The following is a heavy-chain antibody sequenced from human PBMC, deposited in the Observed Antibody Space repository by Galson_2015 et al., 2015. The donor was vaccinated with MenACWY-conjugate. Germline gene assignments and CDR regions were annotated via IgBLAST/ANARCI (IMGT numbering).Heavy chain of an antibody. CDR2: IKADGSFS. J-gene: IGHJ4*02. Sequence: LRLSCAASGFTFNNYRVHWVRQPPGEGLEWISYIKADGSFSNYADSVKGRFTISTDNAKNMVYLQMDGLGDEDTAVYFCARDNNWSFDSWGQGTLVTVSS. V-gene: IGHV3-74*01. CDR1: GFTFNNYR. CDR3: ARDNNWSFDS. D-gene: IGHD1-1*01.